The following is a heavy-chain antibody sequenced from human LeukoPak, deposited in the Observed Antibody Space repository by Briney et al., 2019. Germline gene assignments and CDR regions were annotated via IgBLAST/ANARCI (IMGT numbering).Heavy chain of an antibody. CDR1: GGTFSSYA. D-gene: IGHD5-18*01. CDR2: IIPIFGTA. V-gene: IGHV1-69*13. CDR3: ARAIQLWSNYYYYMDV. J-gene: IGHJ6*03. Sequence: GASVKVSCKASGGTFSSYAISWVRQAPGQGLEWMGGIIPIFGTANYAQKFQGRVTITADESTSTAYMELSSLRSEDTAVYYCARAIQLWSNYYYYMDVWGKGTAVTISS.